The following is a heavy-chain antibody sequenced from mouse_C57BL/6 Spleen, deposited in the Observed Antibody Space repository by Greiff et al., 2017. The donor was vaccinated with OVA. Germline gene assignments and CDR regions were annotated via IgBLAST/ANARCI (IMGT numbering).Heavy chain of an antibody. CDR1: GYAFTNYL. CDR2: INPGSGGT. CDR3: ARYGTGEFAY. D-gene: IGHD4-1*01. V-gene: IGHV1-54*01. Sequence: QVQLQQSGAELVRPGTSVKVSCKASGYAFTNYLIEWVKQRPGQGLEWIGVINPGSGGTNYNEKFKGKATLTADKSSSTAYMQRSSLTSEDSAVYFCARYGTGEFAYWGQGTLVTVSA. J-gene: IGHJ3*01.